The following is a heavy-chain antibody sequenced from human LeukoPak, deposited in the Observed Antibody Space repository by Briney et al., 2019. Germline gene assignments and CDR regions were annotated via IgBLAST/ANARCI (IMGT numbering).Heavy chain of an antibody. Sequence: GGSLRLSCAASGFTFSSYSMNWVRQAPGKGLEWVSSISSSSSYIYYADSAKGRFTISRDNAKNSLYLQMNSLRAEDTAVYYCARAGHYYDSSGSTDYWGQGTLVTVSS. D-gene: IGHD3-22*01. V-gene: IGHV3-21*01. CDR2: ISSSSSYI. CDR1: GFTFSSYS. J-gene: IGHJ4*02. CDR3: ARAGHYYDSSGSTDY.